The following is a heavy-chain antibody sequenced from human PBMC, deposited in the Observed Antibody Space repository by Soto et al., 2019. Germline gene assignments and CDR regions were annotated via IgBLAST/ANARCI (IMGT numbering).Heavy chain of an antibody. V-gene: IGHV1-2*04. CDR2: INPNSGGT. CDR3: ARYGSLIAREDYYYDGMDV. D-gene: IGHD3-10*01. Sequence: GASVKVSCKASGYTFTGYYVHWVRQAPGQGLEWMGWINPNSGGTNYAQKFQGWVTMTRDTSISTAYMELIRLRSDDTAVYYCARYGSLIAREDYYYDGMDVWSQGTTVTVSS. CDR1: GYTFTGYY. J-gene: IGHJ6*02.